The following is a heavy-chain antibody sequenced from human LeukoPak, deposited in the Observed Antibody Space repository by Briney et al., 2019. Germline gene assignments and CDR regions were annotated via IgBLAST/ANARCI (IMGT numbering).Heavy chain of an antibody. J-gene: IGHJ5*02. Sequence: SETLSLTCTVSGGSISSSSYYWGWIRQPPGKGLEWIVSIYYSGSTYYNPSLKSRVTISVDTSKNQFSLKLSSVTAADTAVYYCARGGNCSGGSCYSDRGWFDPGGQGTLVTVSS. CDR1: GGSISSSSYY. V-gene: IGHV4-39*01. CDR3: ARGGNCSGGSCYSDRGWFDP. CDR2: IYYSGST. D-gene: IGHD2-15*01.